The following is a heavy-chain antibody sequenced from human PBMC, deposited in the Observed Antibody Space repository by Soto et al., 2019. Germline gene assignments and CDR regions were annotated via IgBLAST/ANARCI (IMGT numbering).Heavy chain of an antibody. Sequence: GGSLRLSCAASGFTFSSYGMHWVRQAPGKGLEWVAVISYDGSNKYYADSVKGRFTISRDNSKNTLYLQMNSLRAEDTAVYYCASLITGTTQNWFDPWGQGTLVTVSS. CDR3: ASLITGTTQNWFDP. V-gene: IGHV3-30*03. D-gene: IGHD1-7*01. CDR1: GFTFSSYG. CDR2: ISYDGSNK. J-gene: IGHJ5*02.